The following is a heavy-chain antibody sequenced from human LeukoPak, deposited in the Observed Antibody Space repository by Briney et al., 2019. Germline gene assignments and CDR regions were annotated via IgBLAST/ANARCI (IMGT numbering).Heavy chain of an antibody. D-gene: IGHD6-19*01. CDR1: GFTFSSYA. CDR2: ISGSGGST. CDR3: AEQWLATSHFDY. V-gene: IGHV3-23*01. J-gene: IGHJ4*02. Sequence: GGSLRLSCAASGFTFSSYAMSWVRQAPGKGLKWVSAISGSGGSTYYADSVKGRFTISRDNSKNTLYLQMNSLRAEDTAVYYCAEQWLATSHFDYWGQGTLVTVSS.